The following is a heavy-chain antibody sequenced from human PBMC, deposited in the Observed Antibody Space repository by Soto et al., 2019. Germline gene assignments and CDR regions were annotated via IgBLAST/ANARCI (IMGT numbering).Heavy chain of an antibody. D-gene: IGHD3-3*01. CDR3: ARGSKYDFWSGYHDFDY. CDR2: IYYSGST. Sequence: SETLSLTCTVSGFSISSGGYYWSWIRQHPGKGLEWIGYIYYSGSTYYNPSLKSRVTISVDTSKNQFSLKLSSVTAADTAVYYCARGSKYDFWSGYHDFDYWGQGTLVTVSS. V-gene: IGHV4-31*03. CDR1: GFSISSGGYY. J-gene: IGHJ4*02.